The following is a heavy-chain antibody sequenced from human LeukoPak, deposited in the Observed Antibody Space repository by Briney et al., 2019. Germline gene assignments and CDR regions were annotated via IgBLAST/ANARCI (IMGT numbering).Heavy chain of an antibody. J-gene: IGHJ5*02. CDR1: GGSISSYY. CDR2: IYYSGST. Sequence: PSETLSLTCTVSGGSISSYYWSWIRQPPGKGLEWIGSIYYSGSTYYNPSLKSRVTISVDTSKNQFSLKLSSVTAADTAVYYCARGDRAWIQLWGWFDPWGQGTLVTISS. D-gene: IGHD5-18*01. V-gene: IGHV4-59*12. CDR3: ARGDRAWIQLWGWFDP.